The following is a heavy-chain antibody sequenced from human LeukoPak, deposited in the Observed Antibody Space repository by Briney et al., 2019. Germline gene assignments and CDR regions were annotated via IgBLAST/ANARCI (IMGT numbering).Heavy chain of an antibody. CDR1: GGSISSYY. D-gene: IGHD3-22*01. V-gene: IGHV4-59*01. CDR3: ARAYHHSSGYYSNSFDI. J-gene: IGHJ3*02. Sequence: SETLSLTCTVPGGSISSYYWSWIRQPPGKGLEWIGYIYYSGSTSYNPSLESRVTISVDTSKNQFSLKLSSVTAADTAVYYCARAYHHSSGYYSNSFDICGQGTMVTVSS. CDR2: IYYSGST.